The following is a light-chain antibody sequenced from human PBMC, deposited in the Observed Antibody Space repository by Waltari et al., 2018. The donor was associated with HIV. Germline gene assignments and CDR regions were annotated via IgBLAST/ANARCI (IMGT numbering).Light chain of an antibody. J-gene: IGLJ3*02. CDR3: NSYTSVTTRWM. Sequence: QSALTHPAAVSGSPGQSITIHCTGSSSDIGDYSDVPWFQQLPGKAPQLLIYDVTNRPPGVSDRFSGSKSGNTASLTISWLQAEDEAHYYCNSYTSVTTRWMFGGGTKLTVL. CDR2: DVT. CDR1: SSDIGDYSD. V-gene: IGLV2-14*01.